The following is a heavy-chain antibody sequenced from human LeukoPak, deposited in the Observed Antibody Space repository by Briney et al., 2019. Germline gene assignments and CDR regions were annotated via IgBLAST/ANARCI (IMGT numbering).Heavy chain of an antibody. CDR1: GFTFSNSW. CDR2: IKQDGFTR. V-gene: IGHV3-7*04. Sequence: PGGSLRLSCIVSGFTFSNSWMNWVRQAPGKGLEWVANIKQDGFTRYYVGSVKGRFTISRDNAENSLYLQMNSLRVEDTAVYFCARDVTATGALDIWGQGTLLTVSS. D-gene: IGHD5-18*01. J-gene: IGHJ3*02. CDR3: ARDVTATGALDI.